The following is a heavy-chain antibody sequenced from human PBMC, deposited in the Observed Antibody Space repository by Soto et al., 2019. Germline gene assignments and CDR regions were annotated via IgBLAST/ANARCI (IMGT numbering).Heavy chain of an antibody. Sequence: QVQLQESGPGLVKPSQTLSLTCTVSGGSISSGGYYWSWIRQHPGKGLEWIGSIDYSGSTYYNPSLKSRVTISVDTSKNQFSLKLSSVTAADTAVYYCARGEGFGDVGFDIWGQGTMVTVSS. CDR1: GGSISSGGYY. J-gene: IGHJ3*02. CDR2: IDYSGST. D-gene: IGHD3-10*01. CDR3: ARGEGFGDVGFDI. V-gene: IGHV4-31*03.